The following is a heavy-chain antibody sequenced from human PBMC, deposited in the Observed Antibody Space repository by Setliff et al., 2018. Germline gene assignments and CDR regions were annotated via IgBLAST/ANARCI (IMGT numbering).Heavy chain of an antibody. D-gene: IGHD4-17*01. CDR3: VRTLFLQYYGGRSGGYFDY. V-gene: IGHV3-21*01. Sequence: PGGSLRLSCAASGFTLSSYEMNWVRQAPGKGLEWLSSISGRSSRINYAGSVRGRFIISRDNAKNSLYLQMDSLRAEDTAVYYCVRTLFLQYYGGRSGGYFDYWGQGSLVTVSS. J-gene: IGHJ4*02. CDR2: ISGRSSRI. CDR1: GFTLSSYE.